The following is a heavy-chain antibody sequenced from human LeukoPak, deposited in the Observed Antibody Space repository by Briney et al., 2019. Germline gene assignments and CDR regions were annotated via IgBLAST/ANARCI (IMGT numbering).Heavy chain of an antibody. Sequence: GGSLRLSCAASGFTFSSYAMSWVRQAPGKGLEWVPAISGSGGSTYYADSVKGRFTISRGNSKNTLYLQMNSLRAEDTAVYYCAKDFTVVVTAIVDYWGQGTLVTVSS. V-gene: IGHV3-23*01. CDR3: AKDFTVVVTAIVDY. J-gene: IGHJ4*02. CDR1: GFTFSSYA. D-gene: IGHD2-21*02. CDR2: ISGSGGST.